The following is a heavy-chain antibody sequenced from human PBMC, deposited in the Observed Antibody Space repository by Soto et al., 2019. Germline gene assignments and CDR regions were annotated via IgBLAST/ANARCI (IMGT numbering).Heavy chain of an antibody. J-gene: IGHJ4*02. Sequence: SETLSLTCTVSGGSISSYYWSWIRQPLGKGLEWIGYIYSSGSASYSPSLKSRATISVDTSKNQFSLNLSSVTAADTAVYYCARHENGFCSGGSCPYYFDYWGQGALVTVSS. CDR3: ARHENGFCSGGSCPYYFDY. D-gene: IGHD2-15*01. CDR2: IYSSGSA. CDR1: GGSISSYY. V-gene: IGHV4-59*08.